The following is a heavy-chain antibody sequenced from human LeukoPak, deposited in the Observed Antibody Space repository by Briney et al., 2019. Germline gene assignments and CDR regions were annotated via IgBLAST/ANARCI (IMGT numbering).Heavy chain of an antibody. V-gene: IGHV4-39*01. D-gene: IGHD6-19*01. CDR2: IYYSGST. CDR1: GGSISSSNYY. J-gene: IGHJ4*02. CDR3: ARHSSGHGKFDY. Sequence: SETLSLTCTVSGGSISSSNYYWGWIRQPPGKGLEWIGSIYYSGSTSYNPSLKSRVTISVDTSKNQFSLKLSSVTAADTAVFFCARHSSGHGKFDYWGQGILVTVSS.